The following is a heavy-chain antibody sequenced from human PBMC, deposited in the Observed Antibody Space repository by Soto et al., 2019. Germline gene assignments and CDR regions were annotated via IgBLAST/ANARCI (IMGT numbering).Heavy chain of an antibody. Sequence: GGSMRLSCAASGFTFSSYAMSWVRQAPGKGLEWVSAISGSGGSTYYADSVKGRFTISRDNSKNTLYLQMNSLRAEDTAVYYCATRRWGSSWYQFDYWGQGTLVTVSS. CDR1: GFTFSSYA. CDR3: ATRRWGSSWYQFDY. CDR2: ISGSGGST. J-gene: IGHJ4*02. V-gene: IGHV3-23*01. D-gene: IGHD6-13*01.